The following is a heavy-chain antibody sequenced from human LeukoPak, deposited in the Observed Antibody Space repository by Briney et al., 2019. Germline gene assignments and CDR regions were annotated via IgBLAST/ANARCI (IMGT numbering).Heavy chain of an antibody. J-gene: IGHJ6*04. CDR3: ARDLRGAAGEIYYYYGMDV. Sequence: ASVKVSCKASGGTFISYAISWVRQAPGQGLEWMGGIIPIFGTANYAQKFQGRVTITADESTSTAYMELSSLRSEDTAVYYCARDLRGAAGEIYYYYGMDVWGKGTTVTVSS. CDR1: GGTFISYA. V-gene: IGHV1-69*01. CDR2: IIPIFGTA. D-gene: IGHD6-13*01.